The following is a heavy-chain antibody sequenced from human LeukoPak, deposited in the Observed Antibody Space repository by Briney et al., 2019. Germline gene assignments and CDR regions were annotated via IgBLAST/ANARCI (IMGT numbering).Heavy chain of an antibody. D-gene: IGHD3-10*01. J-gene: IGHJ4*02. CDR1: GFTFSSYG. Sequence: GGSIRLSCAASGFTFSSYGMHWVRQAPGRGVEGVAFIRNDGSNKYYADSVKGRFTISRDNSKNTLYLQMNSLRAEDTAVYYCAKDRYYGSGSYYRIYYFDYWGQGTLVTVST. V-gene: IGHV3-30*02. CDR3: AKDRYYGSGSYYRIYYFDY. CDR2: IRNDGSNK.